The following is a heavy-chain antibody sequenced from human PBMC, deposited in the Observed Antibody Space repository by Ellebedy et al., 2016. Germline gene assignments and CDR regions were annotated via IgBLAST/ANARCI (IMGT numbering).Heavy chain of an antibody. Sequence: GESLKISXAASGFTFSSYSMNWVRQAPGKGLEWVSSISSSSSYIYYADSVKGRFTISRDNAKNSLYLQMNSPRAEDTAVYYCARGLGYSVSWGQGTLVTVSP. J-gene: IGHJ4*02. D-gene: IGHD6-13*01. CDR1: GFTFSSYS. V-gene: IGHV3-21*01. CDR2: ISSSSSYI. CDR3: ARGLGYSVS.